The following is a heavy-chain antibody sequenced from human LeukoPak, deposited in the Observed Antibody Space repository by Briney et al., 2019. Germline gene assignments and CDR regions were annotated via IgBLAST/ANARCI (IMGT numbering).Heavy chain of an antibody. V-gene: IGHV3-53*01. CDR1: GFTVSSNY. J-gene: IGHJ5*02. Sequence: PGGSLRLSCAASGFTVSSNYMSWVRPAPGKGLEWVSVIYSGGRTYYADSVKGRFTISRDNSKNTVYLQMNSLRAEDTAVYYCARANSATIPGADPWGQGTLVTVSS. D-gene: IGHD1-26*01. CDR3: ARANSATIPGADP. CDR2: IYSGGRT.